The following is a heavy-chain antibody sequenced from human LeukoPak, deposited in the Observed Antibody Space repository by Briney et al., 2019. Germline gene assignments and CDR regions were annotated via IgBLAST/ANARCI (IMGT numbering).Heavy chain of an antibody. CDR2: ISWNSGSI. V-gene: IGHV3-9*01. J-gene: IGHJ4*02. D-gene: IGHD4-17*01. Sequence: GGSMRLSCAASGFTFDDYAMHWVRQAPGKGLEWVSGISWNSGSIDYADSAKGRFTISRDNAKNSLYLQMNSLRAEDTALYYCAKDMSTVTTLRSGIDYWGQGTLVTVSS. CDR3: AKDMSTVTTLRSGIDY. CDR1: GFTFDDYA.